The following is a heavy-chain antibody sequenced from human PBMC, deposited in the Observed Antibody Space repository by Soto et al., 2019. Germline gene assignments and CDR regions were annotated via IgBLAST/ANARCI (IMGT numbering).Heavy chain of an antibody. D-gene: IGHD2-15*01. V-gene: IGHV1-3*01. CDR1: GYTFTSYA. CDR3: ARGDIVVVVAAGPNWFDP. Sequence: QVQLVQSGAEVKKPGASVKVSCKASGYTFTSYAMHWVRQAPGHRLEWMGWINAGNGNTKYSQKFQGRVTITRDTSASTAYMELSSLRSEDTAVYYCARGDIVVVVAAGPNWFDPWGQGTLVTVSS. J-gene: IGHJ5*02. CDR2: INAGNGNT.